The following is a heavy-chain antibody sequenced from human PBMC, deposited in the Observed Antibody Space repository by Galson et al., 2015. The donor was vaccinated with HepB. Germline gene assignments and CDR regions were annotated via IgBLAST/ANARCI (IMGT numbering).Heavy chain of an antibody. V-gene: IGHV4-39*07. CDR1: GGSISSSSYY. J-gene: IGHJ6*02. D-gene: IGHD3-9*01. CDR3: ARDWSRYDILTGYYPVGGMDV. CDR2: IYYSGST. Sequence: ETLSLTCTVSGGSISSSSYYWGWIRQPPGKGLEWIGSIYYSGSTYYNPSLKSRVTISVDTSKNQFSLKLSSVTAADTAVYYCARDWSRYDILTGYYPVGGMDVWGQGTTVTVSS.